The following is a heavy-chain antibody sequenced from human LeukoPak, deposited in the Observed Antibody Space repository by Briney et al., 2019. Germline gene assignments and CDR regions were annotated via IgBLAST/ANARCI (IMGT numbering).Heavy chain of an antibody. V-gene: IGHV4-59*01. CDR3: ARGVARSSKFHFSYYFDY. Sequence: SETLSLTCTVSGGSISSYYWSWIRQPPGKGLEWIGYIYYSGSTNYNPSLKSRVTISVGTSKNQFSLKLSSVTAADTAVYYCARGVARSSKFHFSYYFDYWGQGTLVTVSS. CDR1: GGSISSYY. J-gene: IGHJ4*02. CDR2: IYYSGST. D-gene: IGHD6-6*01.